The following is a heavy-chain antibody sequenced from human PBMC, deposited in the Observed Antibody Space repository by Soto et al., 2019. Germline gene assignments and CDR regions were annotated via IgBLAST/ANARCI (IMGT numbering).Heavy chain of an antibody. CDR2: IYGNNDK. CDR3: AHCTLHDYGDYDPGTSHVFDS. J-gene: IGHJ4*02. D-gene: IGHD4-17*01. Sequence: QITLKESGPSPVKPTQTLTVTCTFSGFSLSNSGVGVAWIRQPPEKALEWLALIYGNNDKRYSPSLKTRLTITKDTSKTQVVRTMTNMDPVDTATYYCAHCTLHDYGDYDPGTSHVFDSWGQGTLVTVSS. V-gene: IGHV2-5*01. CDR1: GFSLSNSGVG.